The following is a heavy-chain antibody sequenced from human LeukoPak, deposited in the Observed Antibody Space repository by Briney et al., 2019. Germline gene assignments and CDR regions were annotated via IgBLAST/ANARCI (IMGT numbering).Heavy chain of an antibody. CDR1: GGSFSGYY. CDR2: IYYSGST. CDR3: ARHPTTVVTPREANDAFDI. D-gene: IGHD4-23*01. Sequence: KTSETLSLTFAVYGGSFSGYYWSWIRQPPGKGLEWIGSIYYSGSTYYNPSLKSRVTISVDTSKNQFSLKLSSVTAADTAVYYCARHPTTVVTPREANDAFDIWGQGTMVTVSS. V-gene: IGHV4-34*01. J-gene: IGHJ3*02.